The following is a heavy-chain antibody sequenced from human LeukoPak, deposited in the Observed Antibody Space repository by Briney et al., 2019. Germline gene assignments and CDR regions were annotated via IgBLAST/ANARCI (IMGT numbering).Heavy chain of an antibody. CDR1: GFTFSSYA. D-gene: IGHD3-9*01. CDR2: ISWNSGSI. J-gene: IGHJ3*02. V-gene: IGHV3-9*01. Sequence: GGSLRLSCAVSGFTFSSYAMSWVRQAPGKGLEWVSGISWNSGSIGYADSVKGRFTISRDNAKNSLYLQMNSLRAEDTALYYCAKTRYDILSDDAFDIWGQGTMVTVSS. CDR3: AKTRYDILSDDAFDI.